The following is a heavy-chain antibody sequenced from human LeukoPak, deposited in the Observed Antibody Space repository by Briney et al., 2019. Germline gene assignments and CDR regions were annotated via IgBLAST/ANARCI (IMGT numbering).Heavy chain of an antibody. V-gene: IGHV3-30*02. CDR2: IRYDGTNT. Sequence: GGSLRLSCAASGFTFSSYRMNWVRQAPGKGLEWVAFIRYDGTNTYYAASVKRRFTISRDNSKNTLYLQMNSMRAEDTAVYYSASIRLNSGYSSSWYAVPVWVAFDIWGQGTMVTVSS. CDR1: GFTFSSYR. CDR3: ASIRLNSGYSSSWYAVPVWVAFDI. D-gene: IGHD6-13*01. J-gene: IGHJ3*02.